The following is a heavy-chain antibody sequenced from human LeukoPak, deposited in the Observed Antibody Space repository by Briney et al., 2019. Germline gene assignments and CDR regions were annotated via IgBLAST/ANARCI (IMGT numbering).Heavy chain of an antibody. CDR2: IIPVLSTA. CDR3: ATTGGDIYYYYMDV. D-gene: IGHD3-16*01. V-gene: IGHV1-69*13. Sequence: SVKVSCKASGGTFSRYAISWVRQAPGQGLEWMGGIIPVLSTANYAQKFQDRVTITADESTSKTYMELSSLKSEDTAVYYCATTGGDIYYYYMDVWGKGTTVTISS. J-gene: IGHJ6*03. CDR1: GGTFSRYA.